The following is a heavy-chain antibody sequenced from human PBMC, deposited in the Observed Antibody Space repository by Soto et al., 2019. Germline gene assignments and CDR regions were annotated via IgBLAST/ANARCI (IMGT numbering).Heavy chain of an antibody. J-gene: IGHJ6*02. V-gene: IGHV1-2*02. Sequence: ASVKVSCKASGYTFTGYYMHWVRQAPGQGLEWMGWINPNSGGTNYAQKFQGRVTMTRDTSISTAYMELSRLRSDDTAVYYCASDSSGVFWFGELLGYYGMDVWGQGTTVTVSS. CDR1: GYTFTGYY. D-gene: IGHD3-10*01. CDR2: INPNSGGT. CDR3: ASDSSGVFWFGELLGYYGMDV.